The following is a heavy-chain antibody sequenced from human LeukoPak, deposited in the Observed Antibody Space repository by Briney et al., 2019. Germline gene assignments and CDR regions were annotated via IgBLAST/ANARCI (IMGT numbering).Heavy chain of an antibody. D-gene: IGHD3-3*01. J-gene: IGHJ4*02. Sequence: PGGSLRLSCAASRFTFSSYWMSWVRQAPGKGLEWVANIKQDGTEKYYVDSVKGRFTISRDNAKNSLFLQMNSLRAEDTAVYYCARNFWSGYYTSDYWGQGTLVTVSS. CDR2: IKQDGTEK. CDR1: RFTFSSYW. CDR3: ARNFWSGYYTSDY. V-gene: IGHV3-7*01.